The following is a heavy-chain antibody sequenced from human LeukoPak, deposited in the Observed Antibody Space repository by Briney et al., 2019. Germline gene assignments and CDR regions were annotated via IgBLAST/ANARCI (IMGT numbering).Heavy chain of an antibody. CDR1: GGTFSSYA. CDR2: IIPIFGTA. V-gene: IGHV1-69*13. J-gene: IGHJ4*02. CDR3: ARAGRRLFGVLIPLSFDY. Sequence: SVKVSCKASGGTFSSYAISWVRQAPGQGLEWMGGIIPIFGTANYAQKFQGRVTITADESTSTVYMELSSLRSEDTAVFYCARAGRRLFGVLIPLSFDYWGQGTLVTVSS. D-gene: IGHD3-3*01.